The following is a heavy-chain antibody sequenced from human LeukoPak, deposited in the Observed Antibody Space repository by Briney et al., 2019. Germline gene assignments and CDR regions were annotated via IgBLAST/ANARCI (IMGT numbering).Heavy chain of an antibody. V-gene: IGHV4-30-2*01. Sequence: SQTLSLTCTVSGGSISSGGYSWSWIRQPPGKGLEWIGYIYHSGSTYYNPSLKSRVTISVDRSKNQFSLKLSSVTAADTAVYYCARGVGAQYCGGDCPDAFDIWGQGTMVTVSS. D-gene: IGHD2-21*02. J-gene: IGHJ3*02. CDR3: ARGVGAQYCGGDCPDAFDI. CDR2: IYHSGST. CDR1: GGSISSGGYS.